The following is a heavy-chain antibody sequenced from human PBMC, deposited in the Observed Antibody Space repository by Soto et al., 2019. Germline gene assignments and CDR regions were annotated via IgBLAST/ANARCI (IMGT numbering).Heavy chain of an antibody. V-gene: IGHV4-59*01. CDR3: ARDWGYSGSHRYYYGMDV. Sequence: QVQLQESGPGLVKPSETLSLTCTVSGGSISSYYWSWIRQPPGKGLEWIGYIYYSGSTNYNPSLKSPVTISVDTSKTQFSLKLSSVTAADTAVYYCARDWGYSGSHRYYYGMDVWGQGTTVTVSS. J-gene: IGHJ6*02. CDR2: IYYSGST. D-gene: IGHD1-26*01. CDR1: GGSISSYY.